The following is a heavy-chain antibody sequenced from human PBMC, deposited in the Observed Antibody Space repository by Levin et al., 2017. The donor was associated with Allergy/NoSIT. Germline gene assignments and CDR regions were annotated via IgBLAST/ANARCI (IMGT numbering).Heavy chain of an antibody. CDR2: INPKSGDT. V-gene: IGHV1-2*02. CDR3: ATGVRIRRQLVQGDFLK. J-gene: IGHJ3*01. CDR1: GYIFIDYY. D-gene: IGHD6-6*01. Sequence: ASVKVSCKASGYIFIDYYLHWVRQAPGQGLEWMGWINPKSGDTNSAEKFQGRVTLTRDKSLSTAYMELSRLTSDDSAVYFCATGVRIRRQLVQGDFLKWGHGTMVTVSS.